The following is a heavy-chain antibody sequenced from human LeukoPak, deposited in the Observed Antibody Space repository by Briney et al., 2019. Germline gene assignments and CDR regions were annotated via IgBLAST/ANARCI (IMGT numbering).Heavy chain of an antibody. V-gene: IGHV1-2*02. Sequence: ASVKVSCKASGYTFTSYYMHWVRQAPGQGLEWMGWINPNSGGTNYAQKFQGRATMTRDTSISTAYMELSRLRSDDTAVYYCANSRPRGASSSLDYWGQGTLVTVSS. CDR1: GYTFTSYY. CDR2: INPNSGGT. CDR3: ANSRPRGASSSLDY. J-gene: IGHJ4*02. D-gene: IGHD6-13*01.